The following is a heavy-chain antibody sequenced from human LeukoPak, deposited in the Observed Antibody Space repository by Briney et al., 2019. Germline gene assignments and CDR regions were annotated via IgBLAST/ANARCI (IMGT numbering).Heavy chain of an antibody. CDR2: ISSSSSTI. Sequence: GGSLRLSCAASGFTFSSYSMNWVRQAPGKGLEWVSYISSSSSTIYYADSVKGRFTNSRDDAKNSLYLQMNSLRADDTAVYYCARDYRNKGMDVWGQGTTVTVSS. J-gene: IGHJ6*02. CDR1: GFTFSSYS. CDR3: ARDYRNKGMDV. V-gene: IGHV3-48*04. D-gene: IGHD3-16*02.